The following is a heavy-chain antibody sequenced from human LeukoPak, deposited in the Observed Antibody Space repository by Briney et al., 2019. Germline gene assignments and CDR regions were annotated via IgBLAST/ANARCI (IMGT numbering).Heavy chain of an antibody. Sequence: GGSLRLSCAAFGFTFSNSWMHWVRQAPGKGLVWVSRINGDGSTTNYADSVKGRFTISRDNARNTLYLQMNSLRPEDTAVYYCAKDDYGSFDYWGQGTLVTVSS. J-gene: IGHJ4*02. D-gene: IGHD3-10*01. V-gene: IGHV3-74*01. CDR1: GFTFSNSW. CDR2: INGDGSTT. CDR3: AKDDYGSFDY.